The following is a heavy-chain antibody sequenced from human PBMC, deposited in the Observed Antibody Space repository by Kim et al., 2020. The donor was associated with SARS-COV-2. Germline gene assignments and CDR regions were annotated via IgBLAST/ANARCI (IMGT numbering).Heavy chain of an antibody. CDR1: GFTFSSYA. CDR3: ASIGSDHTAMVK. Sequence: GGSLRLSCAASGFTFSSYAMHWVRQAPGKGLEWVAVISYDGSNKYYADSVKGRFTISRDNSKNTLYLQMNSLRAEDTAVYYCASIGSDHTAMVKWGQGTLVTVSS. CDR2: ISYDGSNK. D-gene: IGHD5-18*01. J-gene: IGHJ4*02. V-gene: IGHV3-30*04.